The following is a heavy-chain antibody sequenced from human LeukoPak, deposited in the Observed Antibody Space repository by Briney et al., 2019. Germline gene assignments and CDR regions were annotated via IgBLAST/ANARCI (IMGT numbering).Heavy chain of an antibody. J-gene: IGHJ5*02. CDR3: ARRDGGWFDP. Sequence: SQTLSLTCTVSGGSLSSAGYDGGWIRHHPGKGREWVGYIYYSGNMYYNPSLKIRVTLSVDTSKNQFSLKLTSVTAADTAVYYCARRDGGWFDPWRQGTLVTASS. CDR2: IYYSGNM. D-gene: IGHD5-24*01. V-gene: IGHV4-31*03. CDR1: GGSLSSAGYD.